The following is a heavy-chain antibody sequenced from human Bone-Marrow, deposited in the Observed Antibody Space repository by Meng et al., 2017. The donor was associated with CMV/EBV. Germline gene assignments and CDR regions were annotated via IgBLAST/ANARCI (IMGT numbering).Heavy chain of an antibody. D-gene: IGHD3-16*02. Sequence: GGSLRLSCAASGFRFSRYWMNWVRQAPGKGLEWVGRIKSKADGGTIDYAASVKGRFTISRDDSKNTLYLQMNSLKIEDTAVYYCTRRKDSWGSYRYTEAYYGMDVWGQGTTVTVSS. CDR1: GFRFSRYW. V-gene: IGHV3-15*01. J-gene: IGHJ6*02. CDR2: IKSKADGGTI. CDR3: TRRKDSWGSYRYTEAYYGMDV.